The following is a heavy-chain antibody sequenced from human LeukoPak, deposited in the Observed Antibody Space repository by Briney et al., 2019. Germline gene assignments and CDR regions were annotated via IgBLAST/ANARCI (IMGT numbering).Heavy chain of an antibody. Sequence: SETLSLTCTVSGGSISSYYWSWIRQPPGKGLEWIRYIYYSGSTNYNPSLKSRVAISVDTSKNEFSLKLSSVTAADTAVYYCARGHDYSNYTNWFDPWGQGTLVTVSS. CDR2: IYYSGST. V-gene: IGHV4-59*01. CDR3: ARGHDYSNYTNWFDP. J-gene: IGHJ5*02. CDR1: GGSISSYY. D-gene: IGHD4-11*01.